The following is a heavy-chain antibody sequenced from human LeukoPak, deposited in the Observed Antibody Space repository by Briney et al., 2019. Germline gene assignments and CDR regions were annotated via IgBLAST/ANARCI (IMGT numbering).Heavy chain of an antibody. J-gene: IGHJ3*02. D-gene: IGHD3-10*01. V-gene: IGHV4-59*08. Sequence: SETLSLTCTVSGGSISSYYWSWIRQPPGKGMGWIGYIYYSGSTNYNPSLKSRVTISVDTSKNQFSLKLSSVTAADTAVYYCARRRGSGSYDAFDIWGQGTMVTVSS. CDR1: GGSISSYY. CDR3: ARRRGSGSYDAFDI. CDR2: IYYSGST.